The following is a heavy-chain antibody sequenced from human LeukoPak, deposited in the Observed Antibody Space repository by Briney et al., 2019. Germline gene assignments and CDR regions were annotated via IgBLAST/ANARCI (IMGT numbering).Heavy chain of an antibody. CDR2: IKQDGSEK. J-gene: IGHJ4*02. D-gene: IGHD3-3*01. V-gene: IGHV3-7*01. CDR1: GFTFSGYW. CDR3: ARAISGYYRY. Sequence: GGSLRLSCAASGFTFSGYWMSWVRQAPGKGLEWVAKIKQDGSEKYYVDSVKGRFTISRDNAKNSLYLQMNSLRAEDTAVYYCARAISGYYRYWGQGTLVTVSS.